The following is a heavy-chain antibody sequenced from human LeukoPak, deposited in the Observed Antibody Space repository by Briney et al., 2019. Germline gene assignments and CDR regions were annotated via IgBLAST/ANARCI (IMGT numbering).Heavy chain of an antibody. J-gene: IGHJ4*02. CDR2: ISYDGSNK. Sequence: PGGSLRLSCAASGFTFSSYAMHWVRQAPGKGLEWVAVISYDGSNKYYADSVKGRFTISRDNSKNTLYLQMNSLRAEDTAVYYCARDGRYIYYDSSGYYGGFLDYWGQGTLVTVSS. D-gene: IGHD3-22*01. CDR3: ARDGRYIYYDSSGYYGGFLDY. CDR1: GFTFSSYA. V-gene: IGHV3-30-3*01.